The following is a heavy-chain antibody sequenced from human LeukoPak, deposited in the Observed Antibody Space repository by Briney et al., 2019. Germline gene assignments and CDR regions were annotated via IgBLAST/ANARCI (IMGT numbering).Heavy chain of an antibody. D-gene: IGHD6-19*01. V-gene: IGHV3-64D*06. CDR2: ISSDGVST. CDR1: GFIFRTYG. CDR3: VKVCQQWLVQAYSDY. Sequence: GGSLRLSCSASGFIFRTYGMHWVRQAPGKGLEYVSSISSDGVSTDYADSVKVRFTISRDNSKSTLYLQMSSLRAEDTAVYYCVKVCQQWLVQAYSDYWGQGTLVTVSS. J-gene: IGHJ4*02.